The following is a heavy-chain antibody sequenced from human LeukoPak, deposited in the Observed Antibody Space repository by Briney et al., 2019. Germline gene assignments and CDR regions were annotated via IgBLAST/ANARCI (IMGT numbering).Heavy chain of an antibody. CDR1: GYTFTSYG. Sequence: GASVKVSCKASGYTFTSYGISWVRQAPGQGLEWMGWISAYNGNTNYAQKLQGRVTMTTDTSTCTAYMELRSLRSDDTAVYYCARDGLYSGSYPSPGYWGQGTLVTVSS. CDR2: ISAYNGNT. V-gene: IGHV1-18*01. J-gene: IGHJ4*02. CDR3: ARDGLYSGSYPSPGY. D-gene: IGHD1-26*01.